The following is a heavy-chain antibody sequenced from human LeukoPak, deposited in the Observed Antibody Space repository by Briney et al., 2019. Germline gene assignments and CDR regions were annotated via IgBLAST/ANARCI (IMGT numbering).Heavy chain of an antibody. Sequence: PGGSLRLSCAASGFTFSIYAMSWVRQAPGKGLEWVSSISGSGGNTYYADSVKGRFTISRDNSKSTLYLQMNSLRAEDTAVYCCAKSGGSSYDSSGYEPKWGQGTLVTVSS. CDR1: GFTFSIYA. CDR2: ISGSGGNT. CDR3: AKSGGSSYDSSGYEPK. J-gene: IGHJ4*02. D-gene: IGHD3-22*01. V-gene: IGHV3-23*01.